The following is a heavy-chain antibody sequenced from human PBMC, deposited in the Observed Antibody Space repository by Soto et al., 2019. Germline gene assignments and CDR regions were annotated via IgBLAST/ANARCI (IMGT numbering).Heavy chain of an antibody. D-gene: IGHD3-3*01. CDR3: ARGRDYDFWSCYYPPADV. CDR2: INHSGST. V-gene: IGHV4-34*01. CDR1: GGSFSGYY. J-gene: IGHJ6*04. Sequence: SSETLSLTCAVYGGSFSGYYWSWIRQPPGKGLEWIGEINHSGSTNYNPSLKSRVTISVDTSKNQFSLKLSSVTDADTAVYYCARGRDYDFWSCYYPPADVWGKGTTVTVSS.